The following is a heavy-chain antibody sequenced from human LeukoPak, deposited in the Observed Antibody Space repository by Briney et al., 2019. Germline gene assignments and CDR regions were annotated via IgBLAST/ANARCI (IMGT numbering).Heavy chain of an antibody. CDR1: GGSISSSSYY. CDR3: ARRVSSRIFDY. D-gene: IGHD6-13*01. Sequence: SETLSLTCTVSGGSISSSSYYWGWIRQPPGKGLEWIGLIYYSGSTYYNPSLKSRVTISVDTSTNQFSLKLNSVTAADTAVYYCARRVSSRIFDYWGQGTLVTVSS. CDR2: IYYSGST. J-gene: IGHJ4*02. V-gene: IGHV4-39*01.